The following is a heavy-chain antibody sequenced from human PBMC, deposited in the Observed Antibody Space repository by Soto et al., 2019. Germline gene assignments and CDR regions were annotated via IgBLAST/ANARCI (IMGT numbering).Heavy chain of an antibody. D-gene: IGHD3-22*01. CDR3: ARGEVDYYDSSCDGRANDACDI. V-gene: IGHV4-31*03. CDR1: GGSISSGGYY. CDR2: IYYSGST. Sequence: QVQLQESGPGLVKPSQTLSLTCTVSGGSISSGGYYWSWIRQHPGKGLEWIGYIYYSGSTYYNPSLKSRVTISVDTSKNQFALKLVSVTAADTAVYYCARGEVDYYDSSCDGRANDACDIWGQGTMVTVSS. J-gene: IGHJ3*02.